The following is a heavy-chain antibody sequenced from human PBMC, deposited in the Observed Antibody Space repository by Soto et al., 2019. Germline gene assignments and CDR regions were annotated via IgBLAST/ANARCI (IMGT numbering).Heavy chain of an antibody. V-gene: IGHV3-30-3*01. CDR2: ISYDGSNK. CDR3: ARDRYGMDV. J-gene: IGHJ6*02. CDR1: GFTFISYA. Sequence: WGSLRLSCAASGFTFISYAMHLVRQAPGKGLEWVAVISYDGSNKYYADSVKGRFTISRDNSKNTLYLQMNSLRAEDTAVYYCARDRYGMDVWGQGTTVTVSS.